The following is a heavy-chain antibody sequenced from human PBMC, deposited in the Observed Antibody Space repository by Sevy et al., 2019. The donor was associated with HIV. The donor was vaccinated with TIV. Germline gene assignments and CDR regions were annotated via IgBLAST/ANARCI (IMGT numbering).Heavy chain of an antibody. CDR1: GYSFTSYW. D-gene: IGHD2-15*01. Sequence: GESLKISCKGSGYSFTSYWIGSVRQMPGKGLEWRGIIYPGDSDTRYSPSFQGQVTISADNSNGTAYLPWCSLKASDTAVYYCARCPRGYCSGGSCYGAFDIWGQGTMVTVSS. J-gene: IGHJ3*02. CDR3: ARCPRGYCSGGSCYGAFDI. CDR2: IYPGDSDT. V-gene: IGHV5-51*01.